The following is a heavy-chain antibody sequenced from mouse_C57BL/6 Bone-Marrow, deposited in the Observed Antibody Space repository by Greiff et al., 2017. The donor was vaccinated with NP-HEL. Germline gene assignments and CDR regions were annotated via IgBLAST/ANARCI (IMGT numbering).Heavy chain of an antibody. J-gene: IGHJ1*03. CDR3: ARYLWDRYVDV. V-gene: IGHV7-3*01. Sequence: DVKLVESGGGLVQPGGSLSLSCAASGFTFTDYYMSWVRQPPGKALEWLGFIRNKANGYTTEYSASVKGRFTISRDNSQSILYLQMNALRAEDSATYYCARYLWDRYVDVWGTGTTVTVSS. CDR2: IRNKANGYTT. D-gene: IGHD4-1*01. CDR1: GFTFTDYY.